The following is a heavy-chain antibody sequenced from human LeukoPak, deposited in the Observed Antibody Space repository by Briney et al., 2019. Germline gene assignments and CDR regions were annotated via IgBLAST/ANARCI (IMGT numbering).Heavy chain of an antibody. J-gene: IGHJ5*02. Sequence: SETLSLTCTVSGGSISSGSYYWGWIRQPPGKGLEWIGSIYYSGSTYYNPSLKSRVTISVDTSKNQFSLKLSSVTAADTAVYYCARQRYCSSTSCSYGDWFDPWGQGTLVTVSS. D-gene: IGHD2-2*01. CDR1: GGSISSGSYY. CDR3: ARQRYCSSTSCSYGDWFDP. CDR2: IYYSGST. V-gene: IGHV4-39*01.